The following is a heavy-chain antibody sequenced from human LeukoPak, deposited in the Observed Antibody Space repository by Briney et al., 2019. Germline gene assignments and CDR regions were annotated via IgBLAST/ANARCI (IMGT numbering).Heavy chain of an antibody. CDR1: GFTFSSYS. D-gene: IGHD3-9*01. V-gene: IGHV3-48*04. Sequence: GGSLRLSCAASGFTFSSYSMNWVRQAPGKGLEWVSYISSSGSTIYYADSVKGRFTISRDNAKNSLYLQMNSLRAEDTAVYYCARVRGSRLRYFDWIQNGDYFDYWGQGTLVTVSS. CDR2: ISSSGSTI. CDR3: ARVRGSRLRYFDWIQNGDYFDY. J-gene: IGHJ4*02.